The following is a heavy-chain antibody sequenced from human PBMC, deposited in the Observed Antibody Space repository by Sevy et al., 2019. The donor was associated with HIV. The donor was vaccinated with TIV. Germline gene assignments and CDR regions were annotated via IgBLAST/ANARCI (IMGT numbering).Heavy chain of an antibody. D-gene: IGHD2-15*01. Sequence: GGSLRLSCAASGFTFSSYAMHWVRQAPGKGLEWVAVISYDGSNKYYKDSVKGRFTISRDNSKNTLYLQMNSLRAEDTAVYYCARGIVVVVAAGPWNYWGQGTLVTVSS. V-gene: IGHV3-30-3*01. CDR3: ARGIVVVVAAGPWNY. J-gene: IGHJ4*02. CDR1: GFTFSSYA. CDR2: ISYDGSNK.